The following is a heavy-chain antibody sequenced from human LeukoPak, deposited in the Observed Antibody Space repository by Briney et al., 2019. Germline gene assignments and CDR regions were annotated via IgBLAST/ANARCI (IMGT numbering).Heavy chain of an antibody. D-gene: IGHD1-26*01. Sequence: GGSLRLSCAASGFTFSSYEMNWVRQAPGKGLEWVAFIRSDGSDEYYADSLKGRFTISRDNSQSTLTLQMNSLREDDTAIYFCAKIRGWEGPFDYWGQGTLVTVSS. CDR3: AKIRGWEGPFDY. CDR1: GFTFSSYE. CDR2: IRSDGSDE. J-gene: IGHJ4*02. V-gene: IGHV3-30*02.